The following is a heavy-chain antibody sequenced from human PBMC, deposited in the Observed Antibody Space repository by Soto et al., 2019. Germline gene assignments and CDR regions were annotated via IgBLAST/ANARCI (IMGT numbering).Heavy chain of an antibody. CDR3: ARWSNNKVVDP. J-gene: IGHJ5*02. D-gene: IGHD1-1*01. V-gene: IGHV3-33*01. CDR2: IWYDGSEK. Sequence: PVGSLRLSCEASGFTFRNHGMHWVRQAPGKGLEWLAVIWYDGSEKYYADSVKGRFTISRDNSKNTLYLQMNSLTVEDTAVYYCARWSNNKVVDPWGQGTVVTVSS. CDR1: GFTFRNHG.